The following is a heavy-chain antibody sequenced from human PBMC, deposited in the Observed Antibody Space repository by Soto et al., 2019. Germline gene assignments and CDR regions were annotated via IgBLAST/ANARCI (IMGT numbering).Heavy chain of an antibody. CDR1: GYTFTSYG. CDR3: ARDVGYGLIDY. Sequence: GASVKVSCKASGYTFTSYGISWVRQAPGQGLEWMGWINAYNGNTNYAQEFQGRVTMTTDTSTSTAYMELRSLRSDDTAVYYCARDVGYGLIDYWGQGTLVTVSS. D-gene: IGHD5-18*01. CDR2: INAYNGNT. J-gene: IGHJ4*02. V-gene: IGHV1-18*01.